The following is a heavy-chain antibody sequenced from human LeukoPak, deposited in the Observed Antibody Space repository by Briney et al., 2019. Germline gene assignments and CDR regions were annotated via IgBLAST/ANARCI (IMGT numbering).Heavy chain of an antibody. V-gene: IGHV1-69*13. J-gene: IGHJ6*03. CDR3: ARSAGGVTISGVIPQFDYYYYYYMDV. Sequence: SVKVSCKASGGTFSTYAISWVRQAPGQGLEWMGGIIPIFGTANYAQKFQGRVTITADESTSTAYMELSSLRSEDTAVYYCARSAGGVTISGVIPQFDYYYYYYMDVWGKGTTVTVSS. CDR2: IIPIFGTA. CDR1: GGTFSTYA. D-gene: IGHD3-3*01.